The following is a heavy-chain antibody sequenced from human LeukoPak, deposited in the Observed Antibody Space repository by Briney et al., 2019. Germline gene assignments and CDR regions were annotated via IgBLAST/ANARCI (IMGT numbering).Heavy chain of an antibody. Sequence: GGSLRLSCAASGFTFSSYAMGWVRQAPGKGLEWVSAIAGSGVNTHYADSVKGRFTISRDNSKSTLYLQMSSLTAEDTAVYYCAKVRNDAYDSSGIGRPFDIWGQGTMVTVSS. CDR2: IAGSGVNT. V-gene: IGHV3-23*01. CDR1: GFTFSSYA. CDR3: AKVRNDAYDSSGIGRPFDI. D-gene: IGHD3-22*01. J-gene: IGHJ3*02.